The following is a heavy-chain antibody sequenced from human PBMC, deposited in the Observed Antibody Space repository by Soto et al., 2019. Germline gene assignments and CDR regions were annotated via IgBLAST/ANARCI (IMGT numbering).Heavy chain of an antibody. Sequence: GGSLRLSCAASGFTFSSYAMSWVRQAPGKGLEWVSAISGSGGSTYYADSVKGRFTISRDNSKNTLYLQMNSLRAEDTAVYYCAKEVTQTPSIVVVPAAIHYGMDVWGQGTTVTVSS. D-gene: IGHD2-2*01. CDR2: ISGSGGST. V-gene: IGHV3-23*01. CDR1: GFTFSSYA. CDR3: AKEVTQTPSIVVVPAAIHYGMDV. J-gene: IGHJ6*02.